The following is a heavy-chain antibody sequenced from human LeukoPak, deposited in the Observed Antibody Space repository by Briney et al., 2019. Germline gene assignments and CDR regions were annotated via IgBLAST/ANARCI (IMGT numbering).Heavy chain of an antibody. CDR2: IYFNGNT. CDR3: VRHLTVLYYYIDV. D-gene: IGHD2-8*02. Sequence: PSETLSLTCTVSGDSISSGNHYWGWIRQPPGKGLEWIGTIYFNGNTYSTPSLKSRVTMSVDTSENQFSLKLSSVTAADMAVYYCVRHLTVLYYYIDVWGTGTTVTVSS. J-gene: IGHJ6*03. CDR1: GDSISSGNHY. V-gene: IGHV4-39*01.